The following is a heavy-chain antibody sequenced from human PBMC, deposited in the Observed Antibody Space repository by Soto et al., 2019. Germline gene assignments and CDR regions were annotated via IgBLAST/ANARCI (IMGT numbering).Heavy chain of an antibody. CDR1: GFTFSSYS. D-gene: IGHD2-2*01. V-gene: IGHV3-48*02. J-gene: IGHJ4*02. Sequence: GGSLRLSCAASGFTFSSYSMNWVRQAPGKGLEWVSYISSSSGTIYYADSVKGRFTISRDNAKNSLYLQMNSLRDEDTAVYYCARDKVPYCSSTSCYEFDYWGQGTLVTVSS. CDR2: ISSSSGTI. CDR3: ARDKVPYCSSTSCYEFDY.